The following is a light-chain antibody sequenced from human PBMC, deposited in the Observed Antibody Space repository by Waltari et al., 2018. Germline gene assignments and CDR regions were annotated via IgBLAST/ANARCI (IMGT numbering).Light chain of an antibody. J-gene: IGLJ1*01. CDR3: TSFTSSRTYV. Sequence: IAISCTGTSSDVGGYDYVFWYQQHPGKVPKLMIYDVSARPSGVSNRFSGSKSGNTASLTISGLQAEDEADYYCTSFTSSRTYVFGTGTKVTVL. CDR2: DVS. V-gene: IGLV2-14*03. CDR1: SSDVGGYDY.